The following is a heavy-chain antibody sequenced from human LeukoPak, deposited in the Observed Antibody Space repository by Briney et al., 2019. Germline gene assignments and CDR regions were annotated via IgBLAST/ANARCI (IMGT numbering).Heavy chain of an antibody. Sequence: GRSLRLSCAASGFTFDDYAMHWVRQAPGKGLEWVSGISWNSGSIGYADSVKGRFTISRDNYKNTLYLQMNSLRAEDSAKYYCAKEHMSGAYVPFDYWGQGILVTVSS. J-gene: IGHJ4*02. CDR3: AKEHMSGAYVPFDY. CDR1: GFTFDDYA. D-gene: IGHD1-26*01. CDR2: ISWNSGSI. V-gene: IGHV3-9*01.